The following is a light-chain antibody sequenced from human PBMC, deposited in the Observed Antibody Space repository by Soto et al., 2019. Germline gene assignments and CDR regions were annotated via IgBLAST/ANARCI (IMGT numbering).Light chain of an antibody. CDR1: SSDVGAYDY. CDR2: EVS. CDR3: SSYTTSNTWV. Sequence: QSALTQPASVSGSPGQSITISCTGTSSDVGAYDYVSWYQQHPGKAPKFMLYEVSNRPSGLSNRFSGSKSGNAASLTISGLQAEDEADYYCSSYTTSNTWVFGGGTMLTVL. J-gene: IGLJ3*02. V-gene: IGLV2-14*01.